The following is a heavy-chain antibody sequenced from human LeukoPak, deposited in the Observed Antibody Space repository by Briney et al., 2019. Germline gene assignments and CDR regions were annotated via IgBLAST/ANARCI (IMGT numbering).Heavy chain of an antibody. Sequence: SVKVSCKASGGTFSSYAISWVRQAPGQGLEWMGGIIPIFGTANYAQKFQGRVTITADKSTSTAYMELSSLRSEDTAVYYCATVLRYFDWLSNDAFDIWGQGTMVTVSS. J-gene: IGHJ3*02. V-gene: IGHV1-69*06. CDR2: IIPIFGTA. CDR1: GGTFSSYA. D-gene: IGHD3-9*01. CDR3: ATVLRYFDWLSNDAFDI.